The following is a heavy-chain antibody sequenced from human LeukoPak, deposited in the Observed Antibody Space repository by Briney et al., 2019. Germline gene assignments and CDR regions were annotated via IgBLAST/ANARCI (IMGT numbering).Heavy chain of an antibody. D-gene: IGHD5-12*01. Sequence: ASVKVSCKASGYTFTGYYIHWVRQAPGQGLEWMGWISPYNDNTNYAQKFQGRVTMTTDTSTRTAYMELRSLRSDDTAVYYCARRLDIVVSIAFDIWGQGTMVTVSS. V-gene: IGHV1-18*04. CDR1: GYTFTGYY. J-gene: IGHJ3*02. CDR2: ISPYNDNT. CDR3: ARRLDIVVSIAFDI.